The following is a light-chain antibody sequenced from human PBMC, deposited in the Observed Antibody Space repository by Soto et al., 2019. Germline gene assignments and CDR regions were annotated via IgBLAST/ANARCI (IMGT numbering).Light chain of an antibody. CDR1: QSISGW. J-gene: IGKJ1*01. CDR3: QHYKSYPWT. CDR2: DAS. V-gene: IGKV1-5*01. Sequence: DIQMTQSPSTLSASVGDRVTITCRASQSISGWLAWYQQKPGKAPKLLIYDASSLESGVPSRFSGSGSETEFTLTISSLQPDDSATYSCQHYKSYPWTFGQGTKVEIK.